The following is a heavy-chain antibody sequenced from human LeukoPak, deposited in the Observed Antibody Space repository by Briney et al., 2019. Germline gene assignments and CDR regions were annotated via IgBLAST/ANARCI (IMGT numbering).Heavy chain of an antibody. D-gene: IGHD2-21*02. CDR3: AREGVGVTFRHFDY. V-gene: IGHV1-46*01. J-gene: IGHJ4*02. CDR2: INPSGGST. Sequence: ASVKVSCKATGHTFTSYYMHLVRQAPGQGLEWMGIINPSGGSTSYAQTFQGRVTMTRDTSTSTVYMELSSLRSEDTAVYYCAREGVGVTFRHFDYWGQGTLVTVSS. CDR1: GHTFTSYY.